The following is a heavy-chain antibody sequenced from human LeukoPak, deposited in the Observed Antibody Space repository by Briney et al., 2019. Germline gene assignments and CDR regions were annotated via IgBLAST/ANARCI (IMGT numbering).Heavy chain of an antibody. CDR3: ARDQATSGGGLDS. J-gene: IGHJ4*02. V-gene: IGHV3-53*01. D-gene: IGHD3-16*01. Sequence: GSLRLSCAASGFTVSGTHMSWVRQAPGKGLEWVSAIYTGGTTYYSDSVEGRFTISRDNSKNTLYLLMNSLRAEDTAVHYCARDQATSGGGLDSWGQGTLVTVSS. CDR2: IYTGGTT. CDR1: GFTVSGTH.